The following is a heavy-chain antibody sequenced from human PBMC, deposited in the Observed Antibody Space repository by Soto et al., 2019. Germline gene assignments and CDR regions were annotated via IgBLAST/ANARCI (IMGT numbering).Heavy chain of an antibody. V-gene: IGHV1-2*02. D-gene: IGHD2-15*01. CDR2: MDPITGGT. CDR3: ARARDAASQFDSPHGMDA. Sequence: SVTVSWEACGSGLGAYYRCWVRQAPGLGLEWVGLMDPITGGTDYEERLRDRVTMTMDTSINTPYMELRRLRSDDTAIYFCARARDAASQFDSPHGMDAWGQGTKVTVS. CDR1: GSGLGAYY. J-gene: IGHJ6*02.